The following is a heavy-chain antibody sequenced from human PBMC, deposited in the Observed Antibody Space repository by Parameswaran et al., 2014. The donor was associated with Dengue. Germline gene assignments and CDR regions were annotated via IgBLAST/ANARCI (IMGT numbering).Heavy chain of an antibody. D-gene: IGHD3-16*01. Sequence: RWIRQPPGKGLEWIGEITHRGSTNYNPSLKSRVTISADTSKSQFSLKLTSVTAADTAVYFCARGGFVWAVPSARIGGDYFDPWGQGVLVTVSS. V-gene: IGHV4-34*01. J-gene: IGHJ5*02. CDR2: ITHRGST. CDR3: ARGGFVWAVPSARIGGDYFDP.